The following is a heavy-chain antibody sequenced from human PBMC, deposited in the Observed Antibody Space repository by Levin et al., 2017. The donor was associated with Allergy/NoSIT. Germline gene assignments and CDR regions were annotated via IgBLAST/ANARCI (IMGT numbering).Heavy chain of an antibody. V-gene: IGHV3-23*01. CDR1: GFTFSSYA. D-gene: IGHD4-17*01. CDR2: ISGSGGST. J-gene: IGHJ4*02. Sequence: PGGSLRLSCAASGFTFSSYAMSWVRQAPGKGLEWVSAISGSGGSTYYADSVKGRFTISRDNSKNTLYLQMNSLRAEDTAVYYCKGGERTTVTPRVHAEGYWGQGTLVTVSS. CDR3: KGGERTTVTPRVHAEGY.